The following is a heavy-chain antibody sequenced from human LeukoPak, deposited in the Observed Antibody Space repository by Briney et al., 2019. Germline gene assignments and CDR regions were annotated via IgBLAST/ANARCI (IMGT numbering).Heavy chain of an antibody. Sequence: ASVKVSCKASGYTFTDYDINWVRQAPGKGLEWIGWINPKSDHTNYAEKFQGRVTMTRDTSISTVYMELNRLTSDDTAVYSCTRDGGNWYVGYWGQGTLVTVSS. V-gene: IGHV1-2*02. CDR2: INPKSDHT. CDR3: TRDGGNWYVGY. CDR1: GYTFTDYD. D-gene: IGHD1-1*01. J-gene: IGHJ4*02.